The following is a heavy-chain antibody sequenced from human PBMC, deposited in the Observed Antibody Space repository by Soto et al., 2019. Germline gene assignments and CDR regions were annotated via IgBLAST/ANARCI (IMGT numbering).Heavy chain of an antibody. J-gene: IGHJ4*02. CDR3: ARDGPYDTSGLYVDY. D-gene: IGHD3-22*01. CDR2: IWYNGGNK. Sequence: GGSLRLSCAASGFTFGSYGMHWVRQAPGKGLEWVAVIWYNGGNKYHADSVKGRFTISRDISKNTLYLQMNSLRAEDTAVYYCARDGPYDTSGLYVDYWGQGTLVTSPQ. V-gene: IGHV3-33*01. CDR1: GFTFGSYG.